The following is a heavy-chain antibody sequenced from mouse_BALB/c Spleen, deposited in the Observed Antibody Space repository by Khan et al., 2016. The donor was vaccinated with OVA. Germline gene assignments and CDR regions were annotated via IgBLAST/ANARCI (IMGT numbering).Heavy chain of an antibody. Sequence: EVQLQQSGPELVKPGASVKIPCKASGYTFTDYNMDWVKQSHGKSLEWIGDITPNNGGTIYNQRFKGKATLTVDKSSSTAYMELRSLTSEDSAVYNGTRGGHGSPFDYWGQGTTLTVSA. CDR3: TRGGHGSPFDY. CDR2: ITPNNGGT. V-gene: IGHV1-18*01. D-gene: IGHD6-1*01. J-gene: IGHJ2*01. CDR1: GYTFTDYN.